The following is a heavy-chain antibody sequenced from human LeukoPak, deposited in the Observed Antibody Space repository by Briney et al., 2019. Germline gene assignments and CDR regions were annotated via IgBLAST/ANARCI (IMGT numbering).Heavy chain of an antibody. V-gene: IGHV3-11*01. CDR1: GFAFNNYA. J-gene: IGHJ3*02. CDR3: AREDYYDSSDRGAFDI. D-gene: IGHD3-22*01. Sequence: GGSLRLSCAASGFAFNNYAMSWIRQAPGKGLEWVSYISSSGSTIYYADSVKGRFTISRDNAKNSLYLQMNSLRAEDTAVYYCAREDYYDSSDRGAFDIWGQGTMVTVSS. CDR2: ISSSGSTI.